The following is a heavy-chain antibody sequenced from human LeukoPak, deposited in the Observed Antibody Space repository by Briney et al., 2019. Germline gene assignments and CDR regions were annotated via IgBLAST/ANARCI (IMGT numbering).Heavy chain of an antibody. CDR3: ARVGGWYSSSSYFDY. D-gene: IGHD6-6*01. CDR2: ISAYNGNT. V-gene: IGHV1-18*01. J-gene: IGHJ4*02. Sequence: ASVKVSCKASGYTFTSYGISWVRQAPGQGLEWMGWISAYNGNTNYAQKLQGRVTMTTDTSTSTAYMELSSLRSEDTAVYYCARVGGWYSSSSYFDYWGQGTLVTVSS. CDR1: GYTFTSYG.